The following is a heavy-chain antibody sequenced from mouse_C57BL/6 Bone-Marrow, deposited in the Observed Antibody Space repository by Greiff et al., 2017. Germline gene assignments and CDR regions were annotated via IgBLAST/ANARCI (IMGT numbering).Heavy chain of an antibody. V-gene: IGHV14-4*01. Sequence: VQLKQSGAELVRPGASVKLSCTASGFNIKDDYMHWVKQRPEQGLEWIGWIDPETGDTEYASKFQGKATITADTSSNPAYLQLSSLTSEDTAGYYCTTGYYAMDYWGQGTSVTVSS. CDR2: IDPETGDT. CDR3: TTGYYAMDY. J-gene: IGHJ4*01. CDR1: GFNIKDDY.